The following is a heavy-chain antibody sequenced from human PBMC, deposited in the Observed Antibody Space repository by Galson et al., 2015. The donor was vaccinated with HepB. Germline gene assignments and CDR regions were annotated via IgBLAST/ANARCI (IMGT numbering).Heavy chain of an antibody. V-gene: IGHV3-23*01. J-gene: IGHJ5*02. D-gene: IGHD5-18*01. CDR3: AKEGAGAGHGYFDP. Sequence: SLRLSCAASGFTFANYAMSWVRQAPGKGLEWVSAITGNGDGTFHAESVKGRFTVSRDNSENILYLQMNNVGAEDTAVYYCAKEGAGAGHGYFDPWGQGTLVIVS. CDR1: GFTFANYA. CDR2: ITGNGDGT.